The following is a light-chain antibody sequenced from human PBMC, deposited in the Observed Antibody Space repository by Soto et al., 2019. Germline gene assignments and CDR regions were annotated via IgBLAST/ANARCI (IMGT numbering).Light chain of an antibody. CDR2: DAS. J-gene: IGKJ5*01. CDR3: QQRSNWPT. Sequence: EMVVTQSPATLSLSPGERATLSCRASQSVSSYLAWYQQKPGQAPRLLIYDASNRATGIPARFSGSGSGTDFTLTISSLEPEDFAVYYCQQRSNWPTFGQGTRLRLN. CDR1: QSVSSY. V-gene: IGKV3-11*01.